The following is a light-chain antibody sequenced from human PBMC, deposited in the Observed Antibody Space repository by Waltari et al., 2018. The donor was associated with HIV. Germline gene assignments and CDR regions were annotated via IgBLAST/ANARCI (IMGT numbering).Light chain of an antibody. CDR1: SRDIGGYHS. CDR3: ASYSNTDTLVV. J-gene: IGLJ2*01. V-gene: IGLV2-14*03. CDR2: EVT. Sequence: QSALTQPASVPGSPGQSITISCTGTSRDIGGYHSVSWYRQTPGKAPQLLIYEVTHRPSGVSHRFSGSKSGNTASLTISGLQAEDEATFYCASYSNTDTLVVFGGGTRLTVL.